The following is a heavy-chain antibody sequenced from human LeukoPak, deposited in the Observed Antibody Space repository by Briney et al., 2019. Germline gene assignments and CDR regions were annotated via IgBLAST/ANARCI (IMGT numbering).Heavy chain of an antibody. CDR3: ARDITDYGDYPDYYYYYMDV. CDR2: ISSSSSYI. CDR1: GFTFGSYS. Sequence: PGGSLRLSCAASGFTFGSYSMNWVRQAPGKGLEWVSSISSSSSYIYYADSVKGRFTISRDNAKNSLYLQMNSLRAEDTAVYYCARDITDYGDYPDYYYYYMDVWGKGTTVTVSS. D-gene: IGHD4-17*01. V-gene: IGHV3-21*01. J-gene: IGHJ6*03.